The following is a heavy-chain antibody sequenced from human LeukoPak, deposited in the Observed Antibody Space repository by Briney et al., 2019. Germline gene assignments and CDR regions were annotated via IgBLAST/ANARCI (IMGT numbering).Heavy chain of an antibody. CDR3: AKDIVGATTGPFDY. CDR1: GFTFDDYA. CDR2: ISWNSGSI. V-gene: IGHV3-9*01. Sequence: GMSLRLSCAASGFTFDDYAMHWVRQAPGKGLEWVSGISWNSGSIGYADSVKGRFTISRDNAKNSLYLQMNSLRAEDTALYYCAKDIVGATTGPFDYWGQGTLVTVSS. D-gene: IGHD1-26*01. J-gene: IGHJ4*02.